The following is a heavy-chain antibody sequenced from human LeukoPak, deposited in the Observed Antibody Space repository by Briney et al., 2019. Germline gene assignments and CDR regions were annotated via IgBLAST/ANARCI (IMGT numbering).Heavy chain of an antibody. CDR1: GFTVSSNY. J-gene: IGHJ5*01. CDR2: IYRGGSS. Sequence: GGSLRLSCAASGFTVSSNYMNWVRQAPGKGLEWVSVIYRGGSSYYADSVKGRFTISRDNSKNTLYLQMNSLRAEDTAVYYCALGYSSGWFVYWGQGTLVTVSS. V-gene: IGHV3-53*01. D-gene: IGHD6-19*01. CDR3: ALGYSSGWFVY.